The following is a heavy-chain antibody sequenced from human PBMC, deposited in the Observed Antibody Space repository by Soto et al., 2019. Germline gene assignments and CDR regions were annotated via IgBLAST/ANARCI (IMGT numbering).Heavy chain of an antibody. CDR2: IVVGSGNT. J-gene: IGHJ4*02. Sequence: GASVKVSCKASGFTFTSSAVQWVRQARGQRLEWIGWIVVGSGNTNYAQKFQERVTITRDMSTSTAYMELSSLRSEDTAVYYCASFYHDSSGYYTPIDYWGQGTLVTVSS. CDR3: ASFYHDSSGYYTPIDY. V-gene: IGHV1-58*01. D-gene: IGHD3-22*01. CDR1: GFTFTSSA.